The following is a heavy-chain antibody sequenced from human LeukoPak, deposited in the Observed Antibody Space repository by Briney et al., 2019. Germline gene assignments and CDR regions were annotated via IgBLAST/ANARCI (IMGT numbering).Heavy chain of an antibody. D-gene: IGHD5-24*01. J-gene: IGHJ4*02. V-gene: IGHV3-53*01. CDR2: IFSAGGT. Sequence: GGAPRLSCAVSEFTVSSSYISWVRQAPGEGVGWGSVIFSAGGTFYRDSVKGRFTISRDTSKNTLYLQMNSLRDEDTAVYYCTRDIRGGDGYGPYLWGQGTLVTVSS. CDR1: EFTVSSSY. CDR3: TRDIRGGDGYGPYL.